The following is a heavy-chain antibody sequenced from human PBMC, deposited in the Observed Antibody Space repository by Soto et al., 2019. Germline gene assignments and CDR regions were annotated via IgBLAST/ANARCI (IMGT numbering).Heavy chain of an antibody. D-gene: IGHD3-3*01. J-gene: IGHJ3*01. CDR1: GGSFGSSA. CDR3: ARLRREWGDACDL. CDR2: IIPVFDKA. V-gene: IGHV1-69*01. Sequence: QVQLVQSGADVKKPGSSVKVSCKTSGGSFGSSAISWVRQAPAQGLEWMGEIIPVFDKANYAQNFQGRLTITADELTGTVFMELSSLRSEDTAVYFCARLRREWGDACDLWGLGTFVTVSS.